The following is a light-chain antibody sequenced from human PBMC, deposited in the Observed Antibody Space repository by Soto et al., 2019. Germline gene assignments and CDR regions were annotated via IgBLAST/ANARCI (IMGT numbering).Light chain of an antibody. CDR2: LND. CDR3: AAWDDSLNAL. J-gene: IGLJ1*01. Sequence: QSVLTQPPSLSATPGQRVNISCSGSFSNIGDNAVNLYQQLPGAAPKLLIYLNDQRPSGVPDRFSGSKSDTSASLAISGLQSEDEADYYCAAWDDSLNALFGTGTKVTVL. CDR1: FSNIGDNA. V-gene: IGLV1-44*01.